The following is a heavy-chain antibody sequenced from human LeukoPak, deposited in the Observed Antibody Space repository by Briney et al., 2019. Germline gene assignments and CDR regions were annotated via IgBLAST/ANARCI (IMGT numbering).Heavy chain of an antibody. D-gene: IGHD3-10*01. V-gene: IGHV1-2*02. CDR1: GYTFTGYY. CDR3: AREVSYGAGFDY. J-gene: IGHJ4*02. Sequence: ASVKVSCKASGYTFTGYYMHWVRQAPGQGLEWTGWINPNSGGTNYAQKFQGRVTMTRDTSISTAYMELSRLRSDDTAVYYCAREVSYGAGFDYWGQGTLVTVSS. CDR2: INPNSGGT.